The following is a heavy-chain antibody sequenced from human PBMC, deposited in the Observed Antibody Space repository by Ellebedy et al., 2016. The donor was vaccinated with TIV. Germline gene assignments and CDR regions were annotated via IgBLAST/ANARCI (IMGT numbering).Heavy chain of an antibody. Sequence: PGGSLRLSCAGSGFRSSGSWMTWVPQAPAKGLQWVANITGDGSYKYSVDSVKGRFPISSDNAKNSVYLQMNTLRAEDTAVYYCEKVRSGSGPDYPFGPDVWGQGTTVIVSS. V-gene: IGHV3-7*01. CDR2: ITGDGSYK. CDR3: EKVRSGSGPDYPFGPDV. CDR1: GFRSSGSW. J-gene: IGHJ6*02. D-gene: IGHD3-10*01.